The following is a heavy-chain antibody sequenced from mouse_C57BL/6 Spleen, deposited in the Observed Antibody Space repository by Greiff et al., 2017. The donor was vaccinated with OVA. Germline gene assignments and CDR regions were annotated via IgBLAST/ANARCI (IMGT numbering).Heavy chain of an antibody. V-gene: IGHV1-64*01. Sequence: QVQLKQPGAELVKPGASVKLSCKASGYTFTSYWMHWVKQRPGQGLEWIGMIHPNSGSTNYNEKFKSKATLTVDKSSSTAYMQLSSLTSEDSAVYYCARKMGYGCSYGFAYWGQGTLVTVSA. J-gene: IGHJ3*01. CDR1: GYTFTSYW. CDR2: IHPNSGST. D-gene: IGHD1-1*01. CDR3: ARKMGYGCSYGFAY.